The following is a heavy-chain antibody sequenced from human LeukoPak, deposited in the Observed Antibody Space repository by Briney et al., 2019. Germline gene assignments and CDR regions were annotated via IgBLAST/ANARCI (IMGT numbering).Heavy chain of an antibody. V-gene: IGHV3-33*01. Sequence: GRSLRLPCAASGFTFSSYGMHWVRQAPGKGLEWVAVIWYDGSNKYYADSVKGRFTISRDNSKNTLYLQMNSLRAEDTAVYYCARDRGGRGSSWYFGWFDPWGQGTLVTVSS. CDR1: GFTFSSYG. D-gene: IGHD6-13*01. J-gene: IGHJ5*02. CDR3: ARDRGGRGSSWYFGWFDP. CDR2: IWYDGSNK.